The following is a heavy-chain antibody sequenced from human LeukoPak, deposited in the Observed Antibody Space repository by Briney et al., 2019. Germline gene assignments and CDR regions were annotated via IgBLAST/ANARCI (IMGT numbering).Heavy chain of an antibody. Sequence: ASVKVSCKASGYTFTTYYMHWVRQAPGQGLEWMGWINPNSGDTKYGQKFQGRVTMTRDTSISTAYMELSSLRSDDTAVYYCARVGYYDDSSGPFDFWGQGTLVTVSS. CDR3: ARVGYYDDSSGPFDF. CDR2: INPNSGDT. CDR1: GYTFTTYY. J-gene: IGHJ4*02. D-gene: IGHD3-22*01. V-gene: IGHV1-2*02.